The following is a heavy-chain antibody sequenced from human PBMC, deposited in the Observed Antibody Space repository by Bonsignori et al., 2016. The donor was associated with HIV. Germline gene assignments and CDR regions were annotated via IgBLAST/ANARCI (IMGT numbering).Heavy chain of an antibody. CDR2: IRYDGTNK. D-gene: IGHD6-13*01. J-gene: IGHJ4*02. Sequence: VRQAPGKGLEWVAFIRYDGTNKYYSDSVKGRFTISRDNSKNTLYLQMSSLRAEDTAVYYCAKDRIAAGGSHFDSWGPGNPGHRLL. V-gene: IGHV3-30*02. CDR3: AKDRIAAGGSHFDS.